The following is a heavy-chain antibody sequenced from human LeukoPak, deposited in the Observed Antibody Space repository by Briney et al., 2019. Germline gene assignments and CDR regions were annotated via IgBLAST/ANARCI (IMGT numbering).Heavy chain of an antibody. V-gene: IGHV3-48*01. J-gene: IGHJ4*02. CDR3: AGRVTGYSSGYVY. D-gene: IGHD5-18*01. Sequence: GGSLRLSCGASGFTFSSYSMNWVRQAPGKGLEWVSYISSSSSTIYYADSVKGRFTISRDNSENTVYLQMNNLRAEDTALYYCAGRVTGYSSGYVYWGQGTLVTVSS. CDR1: GFTFSSYS. CDR2: ISSSSSTI.